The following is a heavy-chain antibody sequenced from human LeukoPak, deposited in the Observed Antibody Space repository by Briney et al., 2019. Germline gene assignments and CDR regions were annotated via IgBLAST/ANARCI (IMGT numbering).Heavy chain of an antibody. J-gene: IGHJ4*02. CDR1: GGTFSSYA. D-gene: IGHD3-10*01. Sequence: GASVKVSCKASGGTFSSYAISWVRQAPGQGLEWMGRIIPMLGIANYAQKFQGRVTITTDESTSTAYMELSSLRSEDTAVYYCARAEYYGSGSYSFDYWGQGTLVTVSS. V-gene: IGHV1-69*04. CDR3: ARAEYYGSGSYSFDY. CDR2: IIPMLGIA.